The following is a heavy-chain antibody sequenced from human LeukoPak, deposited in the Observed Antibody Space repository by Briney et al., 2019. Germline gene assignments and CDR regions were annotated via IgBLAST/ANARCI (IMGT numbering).Heavy chain of an antibody. D-gene: IGHD5-18*01. J-gene: IGHJ4*02. V-gene: IGHV4-59*01. CDR3: AREAMYSYGNNFDY. CDR2: IYYSGST. Sequence: SETLSLTCTVSGGSISSYYWSWIRQPPGKGLEWIGYIYYSGSTNYNPSLKSRVTIPVDTSKNQFSLKLSSVTAADTAVYHCAREAMYSYGNNFDYWGQGTLVTVSS. CDR1: GGSISSYY.